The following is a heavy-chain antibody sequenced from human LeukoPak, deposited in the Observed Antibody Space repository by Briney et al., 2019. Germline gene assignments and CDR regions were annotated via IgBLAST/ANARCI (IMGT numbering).Heavy chain of an antibody. CDR3: ARAIPYDSSGYYPYFDY. D-gene: IGHD3-22*01. J-gene: IGHJ4*02. CDR2: INHSGST. Sequence: SETLSLTCAVYGGSFSGYYWSWIRQPPGKGLECMGEINHSGSTNYNPSLKSRVTISVDTSKNQFSLKLSSVTAADTAVYYCARAIPYDSSGYYPYFDYWGQGTLVTVSS. CDR1: GGSFSGYY. V-gene: IGHV4-34*01.